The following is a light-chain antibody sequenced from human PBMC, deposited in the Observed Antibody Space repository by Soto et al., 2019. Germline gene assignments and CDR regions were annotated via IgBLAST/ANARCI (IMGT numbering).Light chain of an antibody. CDR3: QQYYTSPPT. Sequence: DIVMTQSPDSLAVSLGGRATINCKSSQSVLHSSTGKSYLTWYQQKPGQPPKLLISWASTRESGVPDRFSGSGSGAEVTLTISSLQPEDVAVYFCQQYYTSPPTFGQGTKLEIK. J-gene: IGKJ2*01. CDR2: WAS. V-gene: IGKV4-1*01. CDR1: QSVLHSSTGKSY.